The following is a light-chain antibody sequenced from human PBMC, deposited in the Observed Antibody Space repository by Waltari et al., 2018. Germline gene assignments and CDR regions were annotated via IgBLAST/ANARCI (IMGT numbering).Light chain of an antibody. V-gene: IGLV2-11*02. Sequence: QSALTQSRSVSGSPGQSVPISCPGTSTDFGGYDYVSWYQQHPGKTPKLVIYDVYKRPSGVPDRFSASKSGNTASLTISGLQADDEADYYCCAYAYTYWVFGGGTKVTVL. CDR1: STDFGGYDY. CDR3: CAYAYTYWV. J-gene: IGLJ3*02. CDR2: DVY.